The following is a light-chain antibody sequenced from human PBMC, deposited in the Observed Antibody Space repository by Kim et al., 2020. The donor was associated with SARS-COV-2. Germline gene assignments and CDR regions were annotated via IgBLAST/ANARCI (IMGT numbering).Light chain of an antibody. CDR3: QQYNTYSIT. CDR1: QSINIW. Sequence: ASIGDRVTITCRASQSINIWLAWYQQRPGEAPNLLIYDASILKFGVPSRFSGSGSGTEFTLTISSLQPDDFATNYCQQYNTYSITFGQGTRLEIK. J-gene: IGKJ5*01. CDR2: DAS. V-gene: IGKV1-5*01.